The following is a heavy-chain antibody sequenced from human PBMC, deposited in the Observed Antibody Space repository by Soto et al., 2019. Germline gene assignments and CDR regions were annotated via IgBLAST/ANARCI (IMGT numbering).Heavy chain of an antibody. Sequence: QVQLVESGGGVVQPGRSMRLSCVGSGYTFSVYVMHWVRQAPGKGLELVSDIWNDGSKKYYADSVKGRFTIYRDNSKNTLYLKMNDLRGEDTAMFYCGRESYCGNPYYHAFDVCGQGPTVTVSS. CDR3: GRESYCGNPYYHAFDV. J-gene: IGHJ6*02. CDR1: GYTFSVYV. D-gene: IGHD1-26*01. CDR2: IWNDGSKK. V-gene: IGHV3-33*01.